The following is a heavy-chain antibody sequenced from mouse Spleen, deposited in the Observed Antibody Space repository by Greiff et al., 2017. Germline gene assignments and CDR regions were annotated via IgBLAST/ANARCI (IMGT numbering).Heavy chain of an antibody. CDR1: GFTFSSYA. Sequence: EVQLVESGGGLVKPGGSLKLSCAASGFTFSSYAMSWVRQTPEKRLEWVATISSGGSYTYYPDSVKGRFTISRDNAKNTLYLQMSSLRSEDTAMYYCARTRLRYYYAMDYWGQGTSVTVSS. V-gene: IGHV5-9-3*01. CDR2: ISSGGSYT. D-gene: IGHD2-4*01. CDR3: ARTRLRYYYAMDY. J-gene: IGHJ4*01.